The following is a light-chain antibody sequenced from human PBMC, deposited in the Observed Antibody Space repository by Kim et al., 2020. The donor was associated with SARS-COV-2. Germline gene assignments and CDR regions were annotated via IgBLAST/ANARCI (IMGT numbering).Light chain of an antibody. J-gene: IGLJ1*01. CDR2: FDR. CDR3: QVWDTEGRV. Sequence: SYELTQPPSVSVAPRETARITCGGNNIGRKSVHWYQQKPGQAPVVVIYFDRDRPSGIPERFSGSNSGNTATLTISRVEAADEADYYCQVWDTEGRVFGPGTKVTVL. CDR1: NIGRKS. V-gene: IGLV3-21*04.